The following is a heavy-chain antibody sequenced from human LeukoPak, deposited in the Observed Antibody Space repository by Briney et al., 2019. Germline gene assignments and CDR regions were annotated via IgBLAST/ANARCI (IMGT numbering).Heavy chain of an antibody. CDR1: GFTFSSYS. V-gene: IGHV3-48*02. CDR3: ARVNIVVVTAIRDAFDI. CDR2: ISSGSSTI. D-gene: IGHD2-21*02. Sequence: QPGGSLRLSCAPSGFTFSSYSMICVRQAPGKGLEWVSYISSGSSTIYYADSVKGRFTISRDNAKDSLCLQMNSLRDEDTAVYYCARVNIVVVTAIRDAFDIWGQGTMVTVSS. J-gene: IGHJ3*02.